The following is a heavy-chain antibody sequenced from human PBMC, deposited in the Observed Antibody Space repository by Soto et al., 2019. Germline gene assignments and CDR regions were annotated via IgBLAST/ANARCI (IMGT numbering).Heavy chain of an antibody. Sequence: GGSLRLSCAASGFTFSSYAMSWVRQAPGKGLEWVSAISGSGGSTYYADSVKGRFTISRDNSKNTLYLQMNSLRAEDTAVYYCAKGRVQGVWGSYRFVDYWGQGTLVTVSS. J-gene: IGHJ4*02. CDR1: GFTFSSYA. V-gene: IGHV3-23*01. CDR2: ISGSGGST. D-gene: IGHD3-16*02. CDR3: AKGRVQGVWGSYRFVDY.